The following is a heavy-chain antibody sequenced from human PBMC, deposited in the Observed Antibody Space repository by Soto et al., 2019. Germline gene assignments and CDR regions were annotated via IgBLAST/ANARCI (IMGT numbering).Heavy chain of an antibody. Sequence: SETLSLTCTVSGGSVSSGSYYWSWIRQPPGKGLEWIGYIYYTGSTNYNPSLKSRVTISVDTSKNQFSLKLSSVTAADTSVYYCAKVGEQYSTGSLYYFDFWGQGTLVTVSS. CDR1: GGSVSSGSYY. CDR2: IYYTGST. D-gene: IGHD6-19*01. V-gene: IGHV4-61*01. CDR3: AKVGEQYSTGSLYYFDF. J-gene: IGHJ4*02.